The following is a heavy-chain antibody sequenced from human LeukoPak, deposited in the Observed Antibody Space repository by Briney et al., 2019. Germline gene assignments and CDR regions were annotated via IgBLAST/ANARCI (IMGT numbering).Heavy chain of an antibody. Sequence: SETLSLTCAVYGGSFSGYYWSWIRQPPGKGLEWIGYIYYSGSTNYNPSLKSRVTISVDTSKNQFSLKLSSVTAADTAVYYCARVGAYSSGWSNNWFDPWGQGTLVTVSS. CDR2: IYYSGST. J-gene: IGHJ5*02. CDR3: ARVGAYSSGWSNNWFDP. D-gene: IGHD6-19*01. CDR1: GGSFSGYY. V-gene: IGHV4-59*01.